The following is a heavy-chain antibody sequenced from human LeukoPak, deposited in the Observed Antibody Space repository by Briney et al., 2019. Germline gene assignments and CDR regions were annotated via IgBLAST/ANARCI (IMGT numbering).Heavy chain of an antibody. CDR3: ARGKQPDPFDI. D-gene: IGHD6-13*01. Sequence: SETLSLTCTVSGGSISSGDYYWSWIRQPPGKGLEWIGYIYHSGSTYYNPSLKSRVTVSVDRSKNQFSLKLSSVTAADTAVYYCARGKQPDPFDIWGQGTMVTVSS. CDR2: IYHSGST. CDR1: GGSISSGDYY. V-gene: IGHV4-30-2*01. J-gene: IGHJ3*02.